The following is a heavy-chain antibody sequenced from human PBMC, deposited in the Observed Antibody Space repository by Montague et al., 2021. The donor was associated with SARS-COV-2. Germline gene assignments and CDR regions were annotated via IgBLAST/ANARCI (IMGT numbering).Heavy chain of an antibody. Sequence: SETLSLTCTVSGDSISSYYWSWIRQPPGKGLEWIGYIYYSGSTNYNPSLKSRVTISVDTSKNQFSLKLSSVTAADTAVYYCARHGALWFGVADNWCDPWGQGTLVAVSS. V-gene: IGHV4-59*08. CDR1: GDSISSYY. CDR3: ARHGALWFGVADNWCDP. CDR2: IYYSGST. J-gene: IGHJ5*02. D-gene: IGHD3-10*01.